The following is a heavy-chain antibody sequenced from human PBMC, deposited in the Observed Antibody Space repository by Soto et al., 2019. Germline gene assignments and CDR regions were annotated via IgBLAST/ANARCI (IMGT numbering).Heavy chain of an antibody. CDR3: ARGRQGYYYGMDV. CDR1: GGSFSGYY. J-gene: IGHJ6*02. CDR2: INHSGST. Sequence: QVQLQQWGAGLLKPSETLSLTCAVYGGSFSGYYWSWIRQSPGKGLEWIGEINHSGSTNYNPSLKSRVTISVDTSKNQFSLKLSSVTAADTAVYYCARGRQGYYYGMDVWGQGTTVTVSS. V-gene: IGHV4-34*01.